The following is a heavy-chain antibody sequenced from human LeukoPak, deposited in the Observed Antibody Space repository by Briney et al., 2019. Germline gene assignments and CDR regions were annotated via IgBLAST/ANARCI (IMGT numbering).Heavy chain of an antibody. D-gene: IGHD5-18*01. V-gene: IGHV3-23*01. CDR2: ISGTDGST. Sequence: PGGSLRLSCEASGFTFSSYAMSWVRQAPGKGLEWVSSISGTDGSTYYADSVKGRFTISRDNSKNTLYLQMNSVRAEDTAVYYCATHRGTQLWATVYYFDNWGQGTLVTVSS. CDR1: GFTFSSYA. CDR3: ATHRGTQLWATVYYFDN. J-gene: IGHJ4*02.